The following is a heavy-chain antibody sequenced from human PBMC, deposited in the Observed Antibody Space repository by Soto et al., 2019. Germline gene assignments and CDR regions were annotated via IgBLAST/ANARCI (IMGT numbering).Heavy chain of an antibody. D-gene: IGHD3-9*01. Sequence: QVQLVESGGGVVQPGRSLRLSCAASGFTFSSYGMHWVRQAPGKGLEWVAVIWYDGSNKYYADSVKGRFTISRDNSKNTLYLQMNRLRAEDTAVYYCAGDAISLFDPWGQGTLVTVSS. CDR2: IWYDGSNK. J-gene: IGHJ5*02. CDR3: AGDAISLFDP. CDR1: GFTFSSYG. V-gene: IGHV3-33*01.